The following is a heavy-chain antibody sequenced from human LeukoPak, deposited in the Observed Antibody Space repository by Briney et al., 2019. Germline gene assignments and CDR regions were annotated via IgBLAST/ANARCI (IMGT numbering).Heavy chain of an antibody. D-gene: IGHD4-17*01. CDR3: ARDPTVTPFDY. V-gene: IGHV4-59*01. CDR2: IYYSGST. CDR1: GGSISSYY. J-gene: IGHJ4*02. Sequence: SETLSLTCTVSGGSISSYYWSWIRQPPGKGLEWIGYIYYSGSTNYNPSLESRVTISVDTSKNQFFLKLSSVTAADTAVYYCARDPTVTPFDYWGQGTLVTVSS.